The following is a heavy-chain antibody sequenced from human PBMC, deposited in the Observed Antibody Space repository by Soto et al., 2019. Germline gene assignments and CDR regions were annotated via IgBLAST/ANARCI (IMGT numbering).Heavy chain of an antibody. CDR1: GGSISSSNW. D-gene: IGHD5-12*01. J-gene: IGHJ6*02. V-gene: IGHV4-4*02. Sequence: QVQLQESGPGLVKPSGTLSLTCAVSGGSISSSNWWSWVRQPPGKGLEGIGEIYHSGSTNYNPSLQSRVTISVAKSKNQFSLKLSSVTAADTAVYYCARVSGSYYYGMDVWGQGTTVTVSS. CDR3: ARVSGSYYYGMDV. CDR2: IYHSGST.